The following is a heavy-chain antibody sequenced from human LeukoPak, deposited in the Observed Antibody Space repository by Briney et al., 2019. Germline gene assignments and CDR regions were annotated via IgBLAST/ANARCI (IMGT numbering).Heavy chain of an antibody. V-gene: IGHV1-69*04. D-gene: IGHD1-26*01. CDR1: GGTFSSYA. CDR3: ANLVGATPRDFDY. Sequence: GASVKVSCKASGGTFSSYAISWVRQAPGQGLEWMGRIIPILGIANYAQKFQGRVTITADKSTSTAYMELSSLRSEDTAVYYCANLVGATPRDFDYWGQGTLVTVSS. CDR2: IIPILGIA. J-gene: IGHJ4*02.